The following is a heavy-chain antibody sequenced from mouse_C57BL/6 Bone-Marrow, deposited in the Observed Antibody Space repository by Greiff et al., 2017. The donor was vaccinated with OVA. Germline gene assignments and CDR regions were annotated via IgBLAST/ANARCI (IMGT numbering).Heavy chain of an antibody. CDR2: IRSKSNNYAT. Sequence: GGGLVQPTGSLKLSCAASGFSFNTYAMNWVRQAPGKGLEWVARIRSKSNNYATYYADSVKDRFTISRDDSESMLYLQMNNLKTEDTAMYYCVRRGYYAMDYWGQGTSVTVSS. CDR1: GFSFNTYA. CDR3: VRRGYYAMDY. V-gene: IGHV10-1*01. J-gene: IGHJ4*01.